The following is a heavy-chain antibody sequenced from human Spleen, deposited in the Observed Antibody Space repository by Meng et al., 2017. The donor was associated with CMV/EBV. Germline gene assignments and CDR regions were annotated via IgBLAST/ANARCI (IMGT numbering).Heavy chain of an antibody. D-gene: IGHD1-26*01. Sequence: VQIQESGPGLVKPSDTLSLTCSVSGVPMNNFYWSWIRQPAGKGLEWIGRIYISGDTNYNPSLKSRVTISKDTSKNQISLRLTSVTAADTAVYYCATGSGDFDHWGRGTLVTVSS. CDR3: ATGSGDFDH. CDR2: IYISGDT. J-gene: IGHJ4*02. V-gene: IGHV4-4*07. CDR1: GVPMNNFY.